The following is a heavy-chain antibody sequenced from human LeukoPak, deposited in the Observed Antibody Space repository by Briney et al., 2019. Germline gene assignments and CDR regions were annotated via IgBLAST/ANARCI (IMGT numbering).Heavy chain of an antibody. D-gene: IGHD6-6*01. CDR1: GFTFDDYA. CDR2: ISWNSGSI. CDR3: AKDSSSGGHYFDY. J-gene: IGHJ4*02. V-gene: IGHV3-9*01. Sequence: GGSLRLSSAASGFTFDDYAMHWVRQAPGKGLEWVSGISWNSGSIAYADSVRGRFTISRDNVKNSLFLELNSLRPEDTALYYCAKDSSSGGHYFDYWGQGTLLSVSS.